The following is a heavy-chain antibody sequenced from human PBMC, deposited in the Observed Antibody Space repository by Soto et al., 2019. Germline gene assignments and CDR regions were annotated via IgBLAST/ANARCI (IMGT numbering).Heavy chain of an antibody. J-gene: IGHJ3*02. CDR1: GFTFPSSA. Sequence: ASVKVSCKASGFTFPSSAVQWVRPARGQRLEWIGWIVVGSGNTNYAQKFQERVTITRDMSTSTAYMELSSLRSEETPVYYRPANEDRRGWYVSADAFDTWGKGTMVT. CDR2: IVVGSGNT. D-gene: IGHD6-19*01. V-gene: IGHV1-58*01. CDR3: PANEDRRGWYVSADAFDT.